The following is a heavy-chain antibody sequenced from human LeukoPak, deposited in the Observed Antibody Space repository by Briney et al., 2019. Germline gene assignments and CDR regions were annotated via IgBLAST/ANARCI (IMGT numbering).Heavy chain of an antibody. Sequence: GRSLRPSCAASGFTFDDYAMHWVRQAPGKGLEWVSGISWNSGSIGYADSVKGRFTISRDNAKNSLYLQMNSLRAEDMALYYCAKDMGAGAFDIWGQGTMVTVSS. CDR2: ISWNSGSI. J-gene: IGHJ3*02. D-gene: IGHD1-26*01. CDR1: GFTFDDYA. CDR3: AKDMGAGAFDI. V-gene: IGHV3-9*03.